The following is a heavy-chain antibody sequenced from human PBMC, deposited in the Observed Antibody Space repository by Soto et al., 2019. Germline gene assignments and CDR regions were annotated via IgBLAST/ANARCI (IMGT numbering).Heavy chain of an antibody. V-gene: IGHV3-21*04. CDR3: AKVRGGYDYDS. Sequence: GGSLRLSCAASGFTLSAYSMYWVRQTPGKGLEWVSSISTSSTYIHYADSVRGRFTISRDNSKKTLYLQMNSLRADDPAVYYYAKVRGGYDYDSWGHGTLDTVSS. CDR2: ISTSSTYI. J-gene: IGHJ5*01. D-gene: IGHD5-12*01. CDR1: GFTLSAYS.